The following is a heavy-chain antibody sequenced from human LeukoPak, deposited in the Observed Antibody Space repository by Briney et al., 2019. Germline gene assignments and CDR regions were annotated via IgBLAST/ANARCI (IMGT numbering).Heavy chain of an antibody. Sequence: GGSLRLSCAASGFTFSSYAMSWVRQAPGKGLEWVSAISGSGGSTYYADSVKGRFTISRDNSKNTLYLQMTSLRAEDTAVYYCAKGRTPRVVVVAATLDGFDYWGQGTLVTVSS. CDR1: GFTFSSYA. D-gene: IGHD2-15*01. V-gene: IGHV3-23*01. J-gene: IGHJ4*02. CDR2: ISGSGGST. CDR3: AKGRTPRVVVVAATLDGFDY.